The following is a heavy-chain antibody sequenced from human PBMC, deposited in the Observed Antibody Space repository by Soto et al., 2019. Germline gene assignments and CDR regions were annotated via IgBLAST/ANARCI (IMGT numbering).Heavy chain of an antibody. CDR1: GYTLTELS. D-gene: IGHD6-19*01. J-gene: IGHJ6*02. CDR3: ATGIAVAGTVDYYGMDV. CDR2: FDPEDGET. Sequence: ASVKVSCKFSGYTLTELSMHCVRQAPGKGLEWMGGFDPEDGETIYAQKFQGRVTMTEDTSTDTAYMELSSLRSEDTAVYYCATGIAVAGTVDYYGMDVWGQGTTVTVSS. V-gene: IGHV1-24*01.